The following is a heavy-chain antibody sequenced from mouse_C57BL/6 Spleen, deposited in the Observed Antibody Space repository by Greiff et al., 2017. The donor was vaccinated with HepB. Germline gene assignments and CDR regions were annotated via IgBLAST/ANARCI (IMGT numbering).Heavy chain of an antibody. CDR1: GFNIKDDY. Sequence: VHVKQSGAELVRPGASVKLSCTASGFNIKDDYMHWVKQRPEQGLEWIGWIDPENGDTEYASKFQGKATITADTSSNTAYLQLSSLTSEDTAVYYCTGGTNTGVYWGQGTTLTVSS. V-gene: IGHV14-4*01. CDR3: TGGTNTGVY. J-gene: IGHJ2*01. CDR2: IDPENGDT. D-gene: IGHD2-14*01.